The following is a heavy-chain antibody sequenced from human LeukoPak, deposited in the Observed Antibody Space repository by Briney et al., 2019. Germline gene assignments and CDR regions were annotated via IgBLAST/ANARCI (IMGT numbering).Heavy chain of an antibody. CDR3: ARLSHIAAAGSYSYHALDV. J-gene: IGHJ6*02. Sequence: SETLSPTCTVSGGSISPHSWSWIRQPPGKGLESVGFIYNSGGSDYNPSLNSRLTMSVDTSKNQLSLKLRSVTAADTAVYYCARLSHIAAAGSYSYHALDVWGQGTTVTVSS. D-gene: IGHD6-13*01. CDR1: GGSISPHS. V-gene: IGHV4-59*08. CDR2: IYNSGGS.